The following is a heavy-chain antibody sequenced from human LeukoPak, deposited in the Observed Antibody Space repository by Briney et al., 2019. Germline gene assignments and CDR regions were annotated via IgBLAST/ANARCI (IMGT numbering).Heavy chain of an antibody. J-gene: IGHJ6*03. CDR2: INHSGST. CDR3: ARPYSDLYYYYMDV. Sequence: SETLSLTCAVYGGSFSGYYWSWIRQPPGKGLEWIGEINHSGSTNYNPSLKSRVTISVDTSKNQFSLKLSSVTAADTAVYYCARPYSDLYYYYMDVWGKGTTVTVSS. D-gene: IGHD1-26*01. V-gene: IGHV4-34*01. CDR1: GGSFSGYY.